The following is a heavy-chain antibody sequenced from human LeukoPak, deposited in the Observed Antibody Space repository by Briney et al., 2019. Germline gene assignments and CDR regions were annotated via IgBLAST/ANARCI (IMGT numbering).Heavy chain of an antibody. CDR3: ARDGYETYGMDV. CDR2: ISSNSNLI. J-gene: IGHJ6*02. V-gene: IGHV3-48*02. Sequence: GGSLRLSCAASGFTFSSYSMNWVRQAPGKGLEWVSYISSNSNLIYYADSVKGRFTISRDNAKNSLYLQMNSLRDEDTAVYYCARDGYETYGMDVWGQGTTVTVSS. D-gene: IGHD5-12*01. CDR1: GFTFSSYS.